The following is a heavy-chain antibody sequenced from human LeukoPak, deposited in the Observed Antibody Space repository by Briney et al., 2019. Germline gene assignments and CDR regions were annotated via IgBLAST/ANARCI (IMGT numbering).Heavy chain of an antibody. CDR1: GYTFTNYG. Sequence: ASVKVSCKASGYTFTNYGISWVRQAPGQGLEWMGWISGYNGNTNYAQKLQGRVTMTTDTSTSTAYMELSSLRSEDTAVYYCARGVWLANWFDPWGQGTLVTVSS. CDR2: ISGYNGNT. V-gene: IGHV1-18*01. J-gene: IGHJ5*02. CDR3: ARGVWLANWFDP. D-gene: IGHD6-19*01.